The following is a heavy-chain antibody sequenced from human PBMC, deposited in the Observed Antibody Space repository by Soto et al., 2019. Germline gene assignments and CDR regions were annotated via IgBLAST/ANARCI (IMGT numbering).Heavy chain of an antibody. Sequence: PSETLSLTCTVSGGSISSSSYYWGWILQPPGKGPEWILSIYYSGITYYNPSLKSRVTIALDTAKNQFSLKLRSVTAADTAVYYCARLTGNFWSGYHNYYYYGMDVWGLGTTVTVSS. CDR2: IYYSGIT. D-gene: IGHD3-3*01. CDR1: GGSISSSSYY. CDR3: ARLTGNFWSGYHNYYYYGMDV. V-gene: IGHV4-39*01. J-gene: IGHJ6*02.